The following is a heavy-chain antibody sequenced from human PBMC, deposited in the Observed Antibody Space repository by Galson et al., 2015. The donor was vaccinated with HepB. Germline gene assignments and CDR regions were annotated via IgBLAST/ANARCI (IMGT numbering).Heavy chain of an antibody. CDR1: GFTFSNAW. CDR3: TTEGGGDFAFDY. J-gene: IGHJ4*02. Sequence: LRLSCAASGFTFSNAWMSWVRQAPGKGLEWVGRIKSKTDGGTTDYAAPVKGRFTISRDDSKNTLYLQMNSLKTEDTAVYYCTTEGGGDFAFDYWGQGTLVTVSS. CDR2: IKSKTDGGTT. D-gene: IGHD4-17*01. V-gene: IGHV3-15*01.